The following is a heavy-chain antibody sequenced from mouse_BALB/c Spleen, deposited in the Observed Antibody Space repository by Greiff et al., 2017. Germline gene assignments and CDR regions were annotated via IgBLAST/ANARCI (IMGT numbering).Heavy chain of an antibody. J-gene: IGHJ2*01. CDR2: IYPGNSDT. CDR1: GYTFTSYW. D-gene: IGHD1-1*01. CDR3: TRTTTVPLDY. Sequence: EVQLQQSGTVLARPGASVKMSCKASGYTFTSYWMHWVKQRPGQGLEWIGAIYPGNSDTSYNQKFKGKAKLTAVTSTSTAYMELSSLTNEDSAVYYCTRTTTVPLDYWGQGTTLTGSS. V-gene: IGHV1-5*01.